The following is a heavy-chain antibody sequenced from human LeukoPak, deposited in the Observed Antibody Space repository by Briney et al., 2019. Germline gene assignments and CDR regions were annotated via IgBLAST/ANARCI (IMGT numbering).Heavy chain of an antibody. Sequence: PSETLSLTCAVSGYSISSGYYWGWIRQPPGKGLEWIGSIYHSGSTYYNPSLKSRVTISVDTSKNQFSLKLSSVTAADTAVYYCARVKYGSGWYFDYWGQGTLVTVSS. CDR2: IYHSGST. D-gene: IGHD6-19*01. CDR1: GYSISSGYY. J-gene: IGHJ4*02. CDR3: ARVKYGSGWYFDY. V-gene: IGHV4-38-2*01.